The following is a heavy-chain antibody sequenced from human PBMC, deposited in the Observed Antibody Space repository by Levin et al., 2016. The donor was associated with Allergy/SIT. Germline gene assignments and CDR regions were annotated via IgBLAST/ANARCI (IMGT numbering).Heavy chain of an antibody. CDR3: ARAAHTRDTAMLFDY. CDR2: INPSGGST. J-gene: IGHJ4*02. Sequence: ASVKVSCKASGYTFTSYYMHWVRQAPGQGLEWMGIINPSGGSTSYAQKFQGRVTMTRDTSTSTVYMELSSLRSEDTAVYYCARAAHTRDTAMLFDYWGQGTLVTVSS. CDR1: GYTFTSYY. V-gene: IGHV1-46*01. D-gene: IGHD5-18*01.